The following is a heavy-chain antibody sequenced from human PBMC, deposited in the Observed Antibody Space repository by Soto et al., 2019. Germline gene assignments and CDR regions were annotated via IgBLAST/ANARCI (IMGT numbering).Heavy chain of an antibody. J-gene: IGHJ4*02. CDR1: SLTFSTYW. CDR2: INQDGSKK. V-gene: IGHV3-7*01. Sequence: LRLAYAADSLTFSTYWMDWVRQTPGKGLEWVANINQDGSKKNYVDSVKGRFTISRDNAKNSLYLQMSSLTAEDSALYYCSRSLNCWGKRTMVTVS. CDR3: SRSLNC.